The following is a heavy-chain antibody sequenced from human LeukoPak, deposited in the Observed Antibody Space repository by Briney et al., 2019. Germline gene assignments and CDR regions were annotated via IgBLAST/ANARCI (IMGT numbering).Heavy chain of an antibody. CDR1: GFTFSTYG. J-gene: IGHJ4*02. V-gene: IGHV3-7*01. CDR2: IKPDGSEK. CDR3: ARDDYGDYFFDF. D-gene: IGHD4-17*01. Sequence: GGCLSLSCAASGFTFSTYGMTGVRRAPGKGLEWIANIKPDGSEKYYVDSVKGRFTISRDNAKNSLYLQLNSLRAEDTAMYYCARDDYGDYFFDFWGQGTLVTVSS.